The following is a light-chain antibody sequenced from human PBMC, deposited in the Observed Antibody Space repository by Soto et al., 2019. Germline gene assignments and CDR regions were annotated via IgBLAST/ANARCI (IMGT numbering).Light chain of an antibody. CDR2: KAS. Sequence: QLTQVPSYLSASVGDSVTITCRASQSIRTWLAWYQQKPGSAPKLLIYKASTLDSGVPSRFSGNGSGTDFALTINNVQPEDCATYYCQQYNSYWTFGLGTKVAIK. V-gene: IGKV1-5*03. J-gene: IGKJ1*01. CDR1: QSIRTW. CDR3: QQYNSYWT.